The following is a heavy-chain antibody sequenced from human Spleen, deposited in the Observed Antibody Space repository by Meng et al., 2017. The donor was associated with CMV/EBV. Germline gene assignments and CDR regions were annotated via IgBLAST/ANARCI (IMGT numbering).Heavy chain of an antibody. CDR1: GGSISSGDYY. V-gene: IGHV4-30-4*08. D-gene: IGHD3-3*01. Sequence: SETLSLTCTVSGGSISSGDYYWSWIRQPPGKGLEWIGHIYYSGSTYYNPSLKSRVTMSLDTSKNQFSLKLSSVTAADTAVYYCARAFGVVTLDAFDIWGQGTMVIVSS. CDR3: ARAFGVVTLDAFDI. J-gene: IGHJ3*02. CDR2: IYYSGST.